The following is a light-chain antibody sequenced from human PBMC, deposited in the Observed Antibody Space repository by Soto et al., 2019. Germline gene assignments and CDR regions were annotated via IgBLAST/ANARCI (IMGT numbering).Light chain of an antibody. J-gene: IGLJ1*01. Sequence: QSGLTLPASVSGSPGQSITISCTVTSSDVGGYNYVSWYQQHPGKAPKLMIYEVSNRPSGVSNRFSGSKSGNTASLTISGLQAEDEADYYCSSYTSSSPYVFGTGTKVTLL. CDR3: SSYTSSSPYV. CDR1: SSDVGGYNY. V-gene: IGLV2-14*01. CDR2: EVS.